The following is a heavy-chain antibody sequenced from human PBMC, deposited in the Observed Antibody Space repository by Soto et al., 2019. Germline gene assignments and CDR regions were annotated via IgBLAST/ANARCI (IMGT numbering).Heavy chain of an antibody. CDR1: GGSISSSNW. V-gene: IGHV4-4*02. CDR3: ARVTVGGPGSYYTYYYYGMDV. CDR2: IYHIGST. D-gene: IGHD3-10*01. Sequence: SETLSLTCAVSGGSISSSNWWSWARQPPGKGLEWIGEIYHIGSTNYNPSLKSRVTISVDKSKNQFSLKLSSVTAADTAVYYCARVTVGGPGSYYTYYYYGMDVWGQGTRVTVS. J-gene: IGHJ6*02.